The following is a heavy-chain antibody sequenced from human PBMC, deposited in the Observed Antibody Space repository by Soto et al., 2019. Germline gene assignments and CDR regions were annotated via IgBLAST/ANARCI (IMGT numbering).Heavy chain of an antibody. J-gene: IGHJ4*02. D-gene: IGHD1-26*01. Sequence: EVHLVESGGGLVAPGGPLRLSCVASGFALTTYTMNWVRQAPGTGLEWVSSINGRSNYKYYSDSVKGRFTVSRDNAQNSLFLQMSRLGPEDTAVYYCVREDGVVGASSAFDSWGQGTLVTVSS. CDR2: INGRSNYK. CDR3: VREDGVVGASSAFDS. CDR1: GFALTTYT. V-gene: IGHV3-21*01.